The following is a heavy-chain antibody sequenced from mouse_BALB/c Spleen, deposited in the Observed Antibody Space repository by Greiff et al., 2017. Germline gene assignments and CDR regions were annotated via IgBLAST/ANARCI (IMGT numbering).Heavy chain of an antibody. J-gene: IGHJ1*01. CDR1: GYTFTSYW. V-gene: IGHV1S22*01. CDR2: IYPGSGST. D-gene: IGHD2-1*01. Sequence: LQQPGSELVRPAASVKLSCKASGYTFTSYWMHWVKQRPGQGLEWIGNIYPGSGSTNYDEKFKSKATLTVDTSSSTAYMQLSSLTSEDSAVYYCTRGSIYYAQENGYFDVWGAGTTVTVSS. CDR3: TRGSIYYAQENGYFDV.